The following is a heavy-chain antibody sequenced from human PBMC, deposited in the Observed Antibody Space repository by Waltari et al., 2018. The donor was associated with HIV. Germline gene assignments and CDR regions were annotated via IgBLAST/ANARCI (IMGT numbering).Heavy chain of an antibody. CDR1: RFRVTGAY. D-gene: IGHD1-26*01. J-gene: IGHJ6*02. Sequence: DVRLEESGGKLIEPGESLTLSCAAFRFRVTGAYVTWVRAIPGKGLAWDCVMFREGTNHCGDSVEGRMRLSRDKSKNTVKLHRSNVIVNATAVYLWARLGKVGSRNFRALDVCGHGSTV. CDR2: MFREGTN. V-gene: IGHV3-53*01. CDR3: ARLGKVGSRNFRALDV.